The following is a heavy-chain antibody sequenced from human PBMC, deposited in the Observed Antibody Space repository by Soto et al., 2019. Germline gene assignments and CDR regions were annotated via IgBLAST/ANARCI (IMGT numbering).Heavy chain of an antibody. V-gene: IGHV3-23*01. Sequence: GGSLRLSCAASGFTFSNYAMSWVRQAPGKGLEWVSGISDSEGSTYYADSVRGRFTISRDNSKNTLYLQMNSLRAEDTALYYCATRNYYDSRGYYYMWYFDYWGQGALVTVSS. D-gene: IGHD3-22*01. CDR1: GFTFSNYA. CDR2: ISDSEGST. J-gene: IGHJ4*02. CDR3: ATRNYYDSRGYYYMWYFDY.